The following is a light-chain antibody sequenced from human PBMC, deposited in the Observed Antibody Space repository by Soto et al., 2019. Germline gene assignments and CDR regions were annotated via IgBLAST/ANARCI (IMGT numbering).Light chain of an antibody. J-gene: IGLJ1*01. CDR2: DVS. CDR3: CSYAGSRVYV. CDR1: TSDVGSYNR. Sequence: QSVLTQPASVSGSPGQSITISCTGTTSDVGSYNRVSWYQHHPGKAPRLMIYDVSKRPSGVSSRFSGSKSGNTASLTISGLQAEDEADYYCCSYAGSRVYVFGSGTKLTVL. V-gene: IGLV2-23*02.